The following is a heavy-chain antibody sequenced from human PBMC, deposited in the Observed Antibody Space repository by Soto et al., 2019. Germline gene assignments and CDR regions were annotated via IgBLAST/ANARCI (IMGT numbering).Heavy chain of an antibody. CDR2: INHSGST. CDR1: GGSFSGYY. J-gene: IGHJ4*02. CDR3: ARGPQTHDYGDYSSSWYFDY. D-gene: IGHD4-17*01. V-gene: IGHV4-34*01. Sequence: SETLSLTCAVYGGSFSGYYWSWIRQPPGKGLEWIGEINHSGSTNYNPSLKSRVIISVDTSKNQFSLKLSSVTAADTAVYYCARGPQTHDYGDYSSSWYFDYWGQGTLVTVSS.